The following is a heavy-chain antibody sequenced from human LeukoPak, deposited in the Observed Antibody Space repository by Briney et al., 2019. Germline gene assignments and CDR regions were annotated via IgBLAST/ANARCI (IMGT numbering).Heavy chain of an antibody. CDR1: GGSLSNYY. V-gene: IGHV4-59*01. J-gene: IGHJ4*02. CDR2: MYYTGDT. Sequence: SETLSLTCTVSGGSLSNYYWSWIRQPPGKALEWIGYMYYTGDTNYNPSLKSRVTISVDTSKNQFSLKLSSVTAADTAVYYCAGSHPLGSKSDYYTPFPDWGQGSLVT. CDR3: AGSHPLGSKSDYYTPFPD. D-gene: IGHD3-3*01.